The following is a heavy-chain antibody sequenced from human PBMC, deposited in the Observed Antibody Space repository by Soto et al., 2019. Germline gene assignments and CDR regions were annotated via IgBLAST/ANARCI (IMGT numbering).Heavy chain of an antibody. J-gene: IGHJ4*02. D-gene: IGHD3-10*01. Sequence: GGSLRLSCAASGFTFSSYNMNWVRQAPGKGLEWVSYISSSSSTIYYADSVKGRFTISRDNAKNSLYLQMNSLRAEDTAVYYCARDEGSYYSYYFDYWGQGTLVTVSS. V-gene: IGHV3-48*01. CDR3: ARDEGSYYSYYFDY. CDR1: GFTFSSYN. CDR2: ISSSSSTI.